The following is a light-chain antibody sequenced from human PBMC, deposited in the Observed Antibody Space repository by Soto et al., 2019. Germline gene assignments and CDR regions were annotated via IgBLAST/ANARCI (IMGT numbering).Light chain of an antibody. Sequence: EILLTQSPATLSLSPGERATLSCRASQSVSKYFAWYQQKPGQAPRLLIYDASSRATGIPARFSGSGSGTEFTRTISSLEPEDFAVYYCQQRSNWPVTFGQGTRVEI. V-gene: IGKV3-11*01. J-gene: IGKJ1*01. CDR2: DAS. CDR1: QSVSKY. CDR3: QQRSNWPVT.